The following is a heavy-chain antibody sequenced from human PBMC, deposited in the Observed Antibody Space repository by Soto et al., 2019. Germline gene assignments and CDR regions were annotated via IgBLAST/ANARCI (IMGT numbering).Heavy chain of an antibody. J-gene: IGHJ5*01. V-gene: IGHV4-61*01. D-gene: IGHD3-10*01. CDR1: GDSVTSGNYY. Sequence: PSETLSLTCTVSGDSVTSGNYYWTWIRQPPGKGLEWVGHIYYSGSTNYSPSLKSRVTISLNTPNNQFSLKVTSANDTDTDVYYCEMIHVDTYIIYWFDPWGQGTLVTVS. CDR2: IYYSGST. CDR3: EMIHVDTYIIYWFDP.